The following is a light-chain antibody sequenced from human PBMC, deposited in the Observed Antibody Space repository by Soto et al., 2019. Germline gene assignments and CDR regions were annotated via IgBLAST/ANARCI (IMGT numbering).Light chain of an antibody. CDR2: EVS. J-gene: IGLJ2*01. Sequence: QSVLTQPASVSGSPGQSITISCTGTSGDVGGYNYVSWYQQHPGKAPKLMIYEVSNRPSGVSNRFSGSKSGNTASLTISGLQAEDEADYYCSSYTSSNSLVFGGGTQLPVL. CDR3: SSYTSSNSLV. CDR1: SGDVGGYNY. V-gene: IGLV2-14*01.